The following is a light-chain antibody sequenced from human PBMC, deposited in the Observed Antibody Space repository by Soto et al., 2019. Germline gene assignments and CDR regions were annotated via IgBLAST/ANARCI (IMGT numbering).Light chain of an antibody. J-gene: IGLJ1*01. CDR1: SSDVGSYNL. CDR3: CSYAGSSTSV. V-gene: IGLV2-23*01. Sequence: QSALTQPASVSGSPGQSITISCTGTSSDVGSYNLVSWYQQHPGKAPKLMIYEGSKRPSGVSNRFSGSKSGNTASLTISGLQAEDEADYYCCSYAGSSTSVFGTGTNV. CDR2: EGS.